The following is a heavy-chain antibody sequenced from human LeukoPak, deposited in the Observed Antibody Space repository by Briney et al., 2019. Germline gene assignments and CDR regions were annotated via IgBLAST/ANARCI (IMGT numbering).Heavy chain of an antibody. D-gene: IGHD6-19*01. CDR3: ARNWYSSGWSDAFDI. CDR2: INPNSGGT. Sequence: ASVKVSYKASGYTFTGYYMHWVRQAPGQGLEWMGWINPNSGGTNYAQKFQGRVTMTRDTSISTAYMELSRLRSDDTAVYYCARNWYSSGWSDAFDIWGQGTMVTVSS. V-gene: IGHV1-2*02. CDR1: GYTFTGYY. J-gene: IGHJ3*02.